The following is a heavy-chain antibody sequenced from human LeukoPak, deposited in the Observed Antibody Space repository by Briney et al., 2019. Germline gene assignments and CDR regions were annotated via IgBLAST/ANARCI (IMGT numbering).Heavy chain of an antibody. CDR3: ARGYGAATREAFDI. CDR2: IYYSGST. CDR1: GGSISSGGYY. Sequence: SQTLSLTCTVSGGSISSGGYYWSWIRQHPGKGLEWIGYIYYSGSTYYNPSLKGRVTISVDTSKNQFSLKLSSVTAADTAVYYCARGYGAATREAFDIWGQGTLVTVSS. V-gene: IGHV4-31*03. D-gene: IGHD4/OR15-4a*01. J-gene: IGHJ3*02.